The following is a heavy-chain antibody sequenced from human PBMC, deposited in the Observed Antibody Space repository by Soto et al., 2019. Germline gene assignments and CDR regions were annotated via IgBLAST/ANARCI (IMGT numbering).Heavy chain of an antibody. CDR2: ITSDGKSK. D-gene: IGHD2-21*02. V-gene: IGHV3-74*01. CDR1: GFNFSNHW. J-gene: IGHJ5*02. CDR3: ARESGDWPLNWFDP. Sequence: GGSLRLSCASSGFNFSNHWMHWVRQRPAEGLVWVSRITSDGKSKAYAESVKGRFAISRDNAKNTLYLQMNGLTAEDTAVYYCARESGDWPLNWFDPWGQGTLVT.